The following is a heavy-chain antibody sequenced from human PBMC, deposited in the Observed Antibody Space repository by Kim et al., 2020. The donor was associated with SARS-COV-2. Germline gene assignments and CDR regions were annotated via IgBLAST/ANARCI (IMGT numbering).Heavy chain of an antibody. V-gene: IGHV4-34*09. J-gene: IGHJ4*02. D-gene: IGHD5-12*01. Sequence: NDNPSVKSRLIISLDKSKNQISLKWSSVTAADTAVYYCVRGRRDGYNYFDYWGQGTRVTVSS. CDR3: VRGRRDGYNYFDY.